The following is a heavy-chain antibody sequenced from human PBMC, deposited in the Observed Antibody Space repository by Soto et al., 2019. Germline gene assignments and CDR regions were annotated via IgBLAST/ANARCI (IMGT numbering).Heavy chain of an antibody. D-gene: IGHD3-3*01. J-gene: IGHJ6*02. CDR2: ISPSGTTI. CDR1: GFTFSNYE. Sequence: PGGYLRLSCAASGFTFSNYEMNWVRQSPGKGLEWVSYISPSGTTIYYAEFVKGRFTISRDNVKNSLYLQMNSLRAEDTAVYHCARYAPADDIWSCYSYGRDVWGQLTKGIVSS. V-gene: IGHV3-48*03. CDR3: ARYAPADDIWSCYSYGRDV.